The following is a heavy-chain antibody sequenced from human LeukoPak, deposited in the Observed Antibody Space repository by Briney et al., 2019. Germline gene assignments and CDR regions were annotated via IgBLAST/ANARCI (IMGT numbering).Heavy chain of an antibody. CDR1: GCTVSSNH. CDR2: IYSGCNT. CDR3: ARETVPAFDY. Sequence: GGSLRLSCAASGCTVSSNHMSWVRQAPGKGLEWVSVIYSGCNTYYADSVKGRFTISRDNSKNTLYLQMNSVRAQDTAVYYCARETVPAFDYWGQGTLVTVSS. V-gene: IGHV3-53*01. D-gene: IGHD1-14*01. J-gene: IGHJ4*02.